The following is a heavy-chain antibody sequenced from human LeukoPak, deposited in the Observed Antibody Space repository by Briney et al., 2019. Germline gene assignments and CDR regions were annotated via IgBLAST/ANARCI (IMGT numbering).Heavy chain of an antibody. CDR3: ARPNKLRRNWFDP. CDR1: GHTFTGYY. Sequence: ASVKVSCKASGHTFTGYYMHWVRQAPGQGLEWMGWINPNSGGINYAQKFQGRVTMTRDTSISTAYMELSRLRSDDTAVYYCARPNKLRRNWFDPWGQGTLVTVSS. CDR2: INPNSGGI. V-gene: IGHV1-2*02. D-gene: IGHD1-7*01. J-gene: IGHJ5*02.